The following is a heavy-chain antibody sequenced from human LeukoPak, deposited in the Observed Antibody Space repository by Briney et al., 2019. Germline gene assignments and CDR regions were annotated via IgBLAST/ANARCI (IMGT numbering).Heavy chain of an antibody. Sequence: SGTLSLTCAVSGGSISSSNWWSWVRQPPGKGLEWIGEIYHSGSTNYNPSLKSRVTISVDKSKNQFPLKLSSVTAADTAVYYCARDSRAFLGAFDIWGQGTMVTVSS. CDR2: IYHSGST. CDR3: ARDSRAFLGAFDI. V-gene: IGHV4-4*02. CDR1: GGSISSSNW. J-gene: IGHJ3*02. D-gene: IGHD3-3*01.